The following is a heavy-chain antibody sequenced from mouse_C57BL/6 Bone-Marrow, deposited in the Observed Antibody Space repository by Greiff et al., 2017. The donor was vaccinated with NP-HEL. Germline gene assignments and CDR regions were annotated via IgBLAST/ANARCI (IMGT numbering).Heavy chain of an antibody. V-gene: IGHV1-82*01. CDR2: IYPGDGDT. D-gene: IGHD2-3*01. CDR3: ARRWLLSY. CDR1: GYAFSSSW. J-gene: IGHJ3*01. Sequence: VQLQQSGPELVKPGASVKISCKASGYAFSSSWMNWVKQRPGKGREWIGRIYPGDGDTNYNGKFKGKATLTADKSSSTAYMQLSSLASEDSAVYFCARRWLLSYWGQGTLVTVSA.